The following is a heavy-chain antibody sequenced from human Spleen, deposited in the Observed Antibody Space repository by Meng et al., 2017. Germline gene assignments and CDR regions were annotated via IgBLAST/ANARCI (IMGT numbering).Heavy chain of an antibody. CDR2: MWFDGTNG. D-gene: IGHD3-16*01. CDR1: GFTFSNAW. V-gene: IGHV3-33*08. CDR3: SDR. J-gene: IGHJ5*02. Sequence: VQLVVSWGGFVKPGGSLRLSCAASGFTFSNAWMTWVRQAPGKGLEWMALMWFDGTNGDSAASVKGRFAISRDISTTILYLQMNSLRVEVGGRDCCSDRWGQGTLVTVSS.